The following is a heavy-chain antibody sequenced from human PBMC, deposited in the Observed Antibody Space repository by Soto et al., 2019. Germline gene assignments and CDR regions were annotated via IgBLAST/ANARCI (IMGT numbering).Heavy chain of an antibody. CDR1: GFTFSHAW. CDR3: ATMGHCSNGVCSYYYYGMDV. Sequence: EVQLVESGGGLVKPGGSLRLSCGASGFTFSHAWMNWVRQAPGKGLEWVGRIKSKIDGGTSDYAAPVKGRFPISRDDSKDTLFLQMNSLKTEDTAVYFCATMGHCSNGVCSYYYYGMDVWGLGTTVTVSS. J-gene: IGHJ6*02. CDR2: IKSKIDGGTS. D-gene: IGHD2-8*01. V-gene: IGHV3-15*07.